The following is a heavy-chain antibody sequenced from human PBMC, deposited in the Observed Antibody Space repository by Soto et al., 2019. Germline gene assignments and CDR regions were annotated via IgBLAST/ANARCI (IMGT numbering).Heavy chain of an antibody. CDR1: GDTFSSYA. CDR3: ARDPLSSFAMDV. J-gene: IGHJ6*02. V-gene: IGHV1-69*13. D-gene: IGHD3-10*02. CDR2: IIPTFGRT. Sequence: SVKVSCKASGDTFSSYAISWVRQAPGKGLEWMGKIIPTFGRTNYAQKFQGRLTISADDPTSTAYMELSSLLSEDTAVYYCARDPLSSFAMDVWGQGTTVTVSS.